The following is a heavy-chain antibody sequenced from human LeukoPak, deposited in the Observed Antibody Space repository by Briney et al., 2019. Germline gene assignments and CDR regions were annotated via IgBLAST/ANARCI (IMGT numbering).Heavy chain of an antibody. D-gene: IGHD4-17*01. CDR2: IWYDGSNK. CDR3: ARARTTRGFDY. Sequence: GRSLRLSCAASGFTFNSYGTHWVRQAPGKGLEWVAFIWYDGSNKYYADSVKGRFTISRDNSKNTLYLQMNSLRAEDTAVYYCARARTTRGFDYWGQGTLVTVSS. CDR1: GFTFNSYG. J-gene: IGHJ4*02. V-gene: IGHV3-33*01.